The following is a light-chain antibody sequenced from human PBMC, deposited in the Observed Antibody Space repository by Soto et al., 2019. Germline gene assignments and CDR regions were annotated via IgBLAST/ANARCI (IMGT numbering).Light chain of an antibody. J-gene: IGLJ2*01. CDR3: SSYTSSSPLV. Sequence: QSALTQPASXXGXXXXXXXISCTGTSSDVGGYNYVSWYQQHPGKAPKLMIYDVSNRPSGVSNRFSGSKSGNTASLTISGLQAEDEADYYCSSYTSSSPLVFGGGTKLTVL. CDR1: SSDVGGYNY. CDR2: DVS. V-gene: IGLV2-14*01.